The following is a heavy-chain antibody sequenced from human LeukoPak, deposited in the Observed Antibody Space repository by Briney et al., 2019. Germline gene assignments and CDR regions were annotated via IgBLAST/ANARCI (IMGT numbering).Heavy chain of an antibody. CDR3: ARGLGFLEGYFDY. CDR2: IYYSGST. D-gene: IGHD3-3*01. J-gene: IGHJ4*02. CDR1: GGSISSYY. V-gene: IGHV4-59*01. Sequence: SETLSLTCTVSGGSISSYYWSWIRQPPGKGLEWIGYIYYSGSTNYNPSLKSRVTISVDTSKNQFSLKLSSVTAADTAVYYCARGLGFLEGYFDYWGQGTLVTASS.